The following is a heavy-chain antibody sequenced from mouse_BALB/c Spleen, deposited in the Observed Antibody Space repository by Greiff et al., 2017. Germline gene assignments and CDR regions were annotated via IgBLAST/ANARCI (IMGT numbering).Heavy chain of an antibody. CDR3: ARADGYDGYYAMDY. CDR2: IYPGNVNT. D-gene: IGHD2-2*01. J-gene: IGHJ4*01. CDR1: GYTFTSYY. Sequence: QVQLQQSGPELVKPGASVRISCKASGYTFTSYYIHWVKQRPGQGLEWIGWIYPGNVNTKYNEKFKGKATLTADKSSSTAYMQLSSLTSEDSAVYFCARADGYDGYYAMDYWGQGTSVTVSS. V-gene: IGHV1S56*01.